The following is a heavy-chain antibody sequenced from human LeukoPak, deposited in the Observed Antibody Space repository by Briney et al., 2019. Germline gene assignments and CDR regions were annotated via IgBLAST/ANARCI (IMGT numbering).Heavy chain of an antibody. Sequence: GASVKVSCKASGYTFTSYGISWVRQAPGQGLEWMGWISAYNGNTNYAQKLQGRVTMTTDTSTSTAYMELRSLRPDDTAVYYCARDPEDSSSWLSYYYYGMDVWGQGTTVTVSS. CDR1: GYTFTSYG. J-gene: IGHJ6*02. D-gene: IGHD6-13*01. V-gene: IGHV1-18*01. CDR2: ISAYNGNT. CDR3: ARDPEDSSSWLSYYYYGMDV.